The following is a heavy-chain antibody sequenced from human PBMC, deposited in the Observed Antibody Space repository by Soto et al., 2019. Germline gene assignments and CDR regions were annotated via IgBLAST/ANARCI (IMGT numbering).Heavy chain of an antibody. CDR3: ARVSTVTGPSGQTDY. Sequence: PGGSLRLSCAASGFTFSDYYMSWIRQAPGKGLEWVSYISSSGSTIYYADSVKGRFTITRDNAKNSLYLQMNSLRAEDTAVYYCARVSTVTGPSGQTDYWGQGTLVTVSS. D-gene: IGHD1-20*01. CDR1: GFTFSDYY. V-gene: IGHV3-11*01. J-gene: IGHJ4*02. CDR2: ISSSGSTI.